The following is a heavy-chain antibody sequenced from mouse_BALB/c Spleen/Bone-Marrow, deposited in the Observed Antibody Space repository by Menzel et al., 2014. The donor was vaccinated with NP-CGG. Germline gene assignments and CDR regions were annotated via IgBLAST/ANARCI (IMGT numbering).Heavy chain of an antibody. Sequence: EVKLMEPGGGLVQPGGSRRLSCAASGFTFSSFGMHWVRQAPEKGLEWVAYISSGSSTIFYVDTVKGRFTISRDNPKNTLFLQMTSLRSEDTAMYYCTRGGNWDDFDVWGAGTTVTVSS. J-gene: IGHJ1*01. CDR2: ISSGSSTI. V-gene: IGHV5-17*02. CDR1: GFTFSSFG. D-gene: IGHD4-1*01. CDR3: TRGGNWDDFDV.